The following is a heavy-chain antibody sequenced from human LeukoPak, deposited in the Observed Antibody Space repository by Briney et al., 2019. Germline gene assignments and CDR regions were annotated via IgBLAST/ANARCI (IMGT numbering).Heavy chain of an antibody. CDR2: ISVRSNYR. V-gene: IGHV3-21*01. CDR1: GYTFSDFS. D-gene: IGHD6-19*01. J-gene: IGHJ4*02. Sequence: KSGGSLTLSCAASGYTFSDFSVNWVRQAPGKGLEWVSSISVRSNYRYYADSVRGRFTISRDDARDSLFLQMNSLRAEDTAVYYCATLTVASSFDYWGQGTLVTVSS. CDR3: ATLTVASSFDY.